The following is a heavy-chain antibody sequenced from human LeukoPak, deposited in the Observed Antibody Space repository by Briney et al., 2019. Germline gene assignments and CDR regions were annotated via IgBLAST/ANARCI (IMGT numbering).Heavy chain of an antibody. V-gene: IGHV3-30*04. CDR1: GFTLSAYV. Sequence: PGRSLRLSCAASGFTLSAYVMHWVRQAPGKGLECVAVISNDGNEKYYADSVKGRFSISRDNSKNTLYLQMNSLRTEDTAVYYCVRDGGYTGGWTYGAGDYWGQGNLVTVSS. CDR3: VRDGGYTGGWTYGAGDY. J-gene: IGHJ4*01. CDR2: ISNDGNEK. D-gene: IGHD2-8*02.